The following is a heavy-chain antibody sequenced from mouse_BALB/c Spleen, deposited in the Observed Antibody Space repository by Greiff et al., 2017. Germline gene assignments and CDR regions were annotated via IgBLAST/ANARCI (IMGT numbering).Heavy chain of an antibody. CDR3: ARGGDPDY. CDR2: INPSNGRT. CDR1: GYTFTSYW. D-gene: IGHD3-3*01. J-gene: IGHJ2*01. Sequence: VQLQQSGAELVKPGASVKLSCKASGYTFTSYWMHWVKQRPGQGLEWIGEINPSNGRTNYNEKFKSKATLTVDKSSSTAYMQLSSLTSEDSAVYYCARGGDPDYWGQGTTLTVSS. V-gene: IGHV1S81*02.